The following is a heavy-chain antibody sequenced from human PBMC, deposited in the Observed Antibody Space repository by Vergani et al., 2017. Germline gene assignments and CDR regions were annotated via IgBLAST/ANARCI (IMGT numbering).Heavy chain of an antibody. V-gene: IGHV3-21*01. CDR2: ISSSSSYI. CDR3: ASAFRYGSSTSCLGPFDY. J-gene: IGHJ4*02. CDR1: GFTFSSYS. D-gene: IGHD2-2*01. Sequence: EVQLVESGGGLVKPGGSLRLSCAASGFTFSSYSMNWVRQAPGKGLEWVSSISSSSSYIYYADSVKGRFTISRDNAKNSLYLQMNSLRAEDTAVYYCASAFRYGSSTSCLGPFDYWGQGTLVTVSS.